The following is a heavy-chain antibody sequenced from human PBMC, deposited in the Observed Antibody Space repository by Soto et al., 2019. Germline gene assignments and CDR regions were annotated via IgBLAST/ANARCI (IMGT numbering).Heavy chain of an antibody. CDR1: GGSISSYY. V-gene: IGHV4-59*01. CDR3: ASRWGGTFDC. D-gene: IGHD2-21*01. Sequence: QVQLQESGPGLVKPSETLSLTCTVSGGSISSYYWSWIRQPPGKGLEWIGYIYYSGSTNYNPSLKSRVTISVDTSKNQFSLKLSSVTAADTAVYYCASRWGGTFDCWGQGTLVTVSS. J-gene: IGHJ4*02. CDR2: IYYSGST.